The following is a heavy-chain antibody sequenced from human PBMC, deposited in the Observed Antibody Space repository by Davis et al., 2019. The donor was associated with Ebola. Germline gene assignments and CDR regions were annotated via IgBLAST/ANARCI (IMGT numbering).Heavy chain of an antibody. J-gene: IGHJ4*02. CDR1: GYTSTSYW. CDR2: IYPGDSDN. Sequence: PGGSLRLSCKGSGYTSTSYWIGWVRQVPGKGLEWMGIIYPGDSDNRYSPSFQGQVTISADKSISTAYLQWSRLKASDTAMYYCARHRRSGYGGYNANDYWGQGTLVTVSS. CDR3: ARHRRSGYGGYNANDY. V-gene: IGHV5-51*01. D-gene: IGHD5-18*01.